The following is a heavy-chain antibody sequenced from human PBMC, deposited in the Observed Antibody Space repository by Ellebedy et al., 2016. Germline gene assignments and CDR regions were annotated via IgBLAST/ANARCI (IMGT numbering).Heavy chain of an antibody. D-gene: IGHD6-13*01. J-gene: IGHJ4*02. CDR1: GYSISSGYY. Sequence: GSLRLSXTVSGYSISSGYYWGWIRQPPGKGLEWIGSIYHSGSTYYNPSLKSRVTISVDTSKNQFSLKLSSVTAADTAVYYCAVLSSWYGEGGYWGQGTLVTVSS. CDR3: AVLSSWYGEGGY. CDR2: IYHSGST. V-gene: IGHV4-38-2*02.